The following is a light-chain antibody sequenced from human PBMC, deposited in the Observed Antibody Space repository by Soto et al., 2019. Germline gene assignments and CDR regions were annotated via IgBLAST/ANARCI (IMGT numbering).Light chain of an antibody. CDR2: DLS. CDR1: SSDVGSYNY. Sequence: QSALTQPASVSGSPGQSITISCTGTSSDVGSYNYVSWYQQHPGKAPKLMIYDLSNRPSGVSNRFSGSKSGNPASLTISGLQAEDEADYYCSSYTSSSTRVFGTGTKVTVL. V-gene: IGLV2-14*01. J-gene: IGLJ1*01. CDR3: SSYTSSSTRV.